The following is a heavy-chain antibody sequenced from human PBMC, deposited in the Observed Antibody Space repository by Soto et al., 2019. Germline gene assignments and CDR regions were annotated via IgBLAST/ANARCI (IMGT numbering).Heavy chain of an antibody. V-gene: IGHV3-23*01. D-gene: IGHD6-19*01. CDR1: GFTFSNFA. J-gene: IGHJ4*02. CDR3: AKGKTSGWYYFDH. CDR2: ISASGRDI. Sequence: PGGSLRLSCGASGFTFSNFAMSWVRQAPGRGLEWVSGISASGRDIHYADSVKDRFTVSRDNSKNTLYLQMNSLRAEDTAIYYCAKGKTSGWYYFDHWGQGALVTVSS.